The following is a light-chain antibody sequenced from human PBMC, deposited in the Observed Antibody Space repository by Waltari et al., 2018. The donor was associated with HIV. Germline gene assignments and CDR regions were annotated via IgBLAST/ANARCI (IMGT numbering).Light chain of an antibody. CDR1: SPNIGAGYD. V-gene: IGLV1-40*01. CDR2: GNN. Sequence: QSVLTQPPSVSGAPGQRVTLSCTGSSPNIGAGYDVHWYQQLPGTAPKLLIYGNNNRPSGVPDRFSGSKSGTSASLAVTGLQAEDEADYYCQSYDSSLSGYVFGTGTKVTVL. J-gene: IGLJ1*01. CDR3: QSYDSSLSGYV.